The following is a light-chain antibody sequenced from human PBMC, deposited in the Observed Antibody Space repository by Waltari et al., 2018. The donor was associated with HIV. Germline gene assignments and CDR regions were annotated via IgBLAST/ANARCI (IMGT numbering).Light chain of an antibody. CDR2: DVD. CDR1: DSDFGLYNF. Sequence: AVTQPASVSGLPGQSTTISCTGGDSDFGLYNFVSWYQQHSGKPPKLILYDVDSRASGVSDRFSGSMSGNTASLTISGLRAEDEAHYYCASLTGDNTVRFGGGTEVTVL. V-gene: IGLV2-14*03. J-gene: IGLJ3*02. CDR3: ASLTGDNTVR.